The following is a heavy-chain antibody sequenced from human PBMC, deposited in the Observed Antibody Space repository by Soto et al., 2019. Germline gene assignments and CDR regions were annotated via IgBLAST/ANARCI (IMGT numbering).Heavy chain of an antibody. D-gene: IGHD2-21*02. J-gene: IGHJ4*02. Sequence: QVQLVESGGGVVQPGRSLRLSCAASGFTFSSYAMHWVRQAPGKVLEWVAVISYDGSNKYYADSVKGRFTISRYNSKNTLYLQMNSLRAEDTAVYYCARSYCGGYCYLGLDYWGQGTLVTVSS. V-gene: IGHV3-30-3*01. CDR3: ARSYCGGYCYLGLDY. CDR1: GFTFSSYA. CDR2: ISYDGSNK.